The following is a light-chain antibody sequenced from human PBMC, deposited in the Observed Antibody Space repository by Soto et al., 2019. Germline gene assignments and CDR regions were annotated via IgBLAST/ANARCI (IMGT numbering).Light chain of an antibody. J-gene: IGLJ3*02. V-gene: IGLV1-44*01. Sequence: QSVLTQPPSASGTPGQRVTISCSGSSSNIGSGSVNWYQQLPGTAPKVLIFSDNQRPSGVPDRFSGSRSGTEATLAISGLQSEDEADYYCACWDNTVSGWVFGGGTKLTVL. CDR3: ACWDNTVSGWV. CDR2: SDN. CDR1: SSNIGSGS.